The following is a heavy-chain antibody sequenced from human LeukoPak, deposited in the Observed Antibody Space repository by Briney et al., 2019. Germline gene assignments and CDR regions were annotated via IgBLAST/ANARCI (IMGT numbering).Heavy chain of an antibody. CDR2: ISGSGGST. Sequence: GGSLRLSCTVSGFTVSSNSMSWVRQAPGKGLEWVSAISGSGGSTYYADSVKGRFTISRDNSKNTLYLQMNSLRAEDTAVYYCAKGGGWEVQYYYYYMDVWGKGTTVTISS. J-gene: IGHJ6*03. CDR3: AKGGGWEVQYYYYYMDV. D-gene: IGHD1-26*01. CDR1: GFTVSSNS. V-gene: IGHV3-23*01.